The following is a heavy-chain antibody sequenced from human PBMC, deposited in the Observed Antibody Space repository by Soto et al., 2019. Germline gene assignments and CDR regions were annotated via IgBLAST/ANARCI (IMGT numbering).Heavy chain of an antibody. CDR3: ARRDGYNHFDY. V-gene: IGHV4-59*08. D-gene: IGHD5-12*01. J-gene: IGHJ4*02. CDR1: GGSISSYY. CDR2: IYHSGST. Sequence: SETLSLTCTVSGGSISSYYWSWIRQPPGKGLEWIGYIYHSGSTNYNPSLKSRVTISVDTSKNQFSLKLSSVTAADTAVYYCARRDGYNHFDYWGQGTLVTVSS.